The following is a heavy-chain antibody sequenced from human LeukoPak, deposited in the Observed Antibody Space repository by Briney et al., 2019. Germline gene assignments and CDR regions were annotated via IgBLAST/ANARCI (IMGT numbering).Heavy chain of an antibody. Sequence: PSETLSLTCTVSGGSISSGSYYWSWIRQPAGKGLEWIGRIYTSGSTNYNPSLKSRVTISVDTSKNQFSLKLSSVTAADTAVYYCARHYVSAAALGYWGQGTLVTVSS. CDR1: GGSISSGSYY. V-gene: IGHV4-61*02. D-gene: IGHD2-2*01. CDR3: ARHYVSAAALGY. J-gene: IGHJ4*02. CDR2: IYTSGST.